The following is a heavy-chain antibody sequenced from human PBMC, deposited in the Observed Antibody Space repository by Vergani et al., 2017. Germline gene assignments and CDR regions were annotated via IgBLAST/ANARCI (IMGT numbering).Heavy chain of an antibody. J-gene: IGHJ6*02. CDR2: VSPYNGNK. D-gene: IGHD3-16*02. V-gene: IGHV1-18*01. CDR3: VRECFCDNIRGTYRPYSYYGMGV. Sequence: QSQLVQSGDEVKKPGASVKVSCKTSGYSFINYGISWVRQAPGQGLEWLGWVSPYNGNKHYGQNNQGRVTMTTDTTTRTAYMQLRSLTFEDTAVYYCVRECFCDNIRGTYRPYSYYGMGVWGQGTKVTVAS. CDR1: GYSFINYG.